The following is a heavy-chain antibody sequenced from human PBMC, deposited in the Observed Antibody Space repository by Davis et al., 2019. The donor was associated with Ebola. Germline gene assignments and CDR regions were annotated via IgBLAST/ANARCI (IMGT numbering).Heavy chain of an antibody. D-gene: IGHD4-17*01. J-gene: IGHJ6*02. Sequence: GESLKISCAASGLTFSNFAMNWVRQAPGKGLEWVSGISGSGGRTYYADSVKGRFTISRDNFRNTVYLQMNSLRAEEAAVYYCARDSDYGYYHGMDVWGQGTTVTVSS. V-gene: IGHV3-23*01. CDR1: GLTFSNFA. CDR2: ISGSGGRT. CDR3: ARDSDYGYYHGMDV.